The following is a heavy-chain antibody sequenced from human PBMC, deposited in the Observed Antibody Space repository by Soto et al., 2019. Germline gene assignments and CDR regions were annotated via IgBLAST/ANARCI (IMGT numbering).Heavy chain of an antibody. Sequence: SETLSLTCGVYGGSLSGHYWSWLRQPPGKGLEWIGEVNHRGSTNYNPSLKSRINISVDTSKNQISLKLSTVTAADTAVYYCATLWPFDYWSQGTLVTVSS. CDR3: ATLWPFDY. CDR1: GGSLSGHY. D-gene: IGHD3-10*01. CDR2: VNHRGST. J-gene: IGHJ4*02. V-gene: IGHV4-34*01.